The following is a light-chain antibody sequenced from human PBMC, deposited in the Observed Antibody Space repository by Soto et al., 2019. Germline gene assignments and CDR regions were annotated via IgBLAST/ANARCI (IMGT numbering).Light chain of an antibody. CDR1: RTNIGAGFD. CDR2: GNT. V-gene: IGLV1-40*01. Sequence: QSVLTQPPAVSGAPGQRVTISCTGSRTNIGAGFDVHWYQQLPGTAPKLLIYGNTNRPSGVPDRFSGSKSGTSASLAVIGLQAEDEADYYCQSYDSALSGSRVFGGGTKHRP. CDR3: QSYDSALSGSRV. J-gene: IGLJ3*02.